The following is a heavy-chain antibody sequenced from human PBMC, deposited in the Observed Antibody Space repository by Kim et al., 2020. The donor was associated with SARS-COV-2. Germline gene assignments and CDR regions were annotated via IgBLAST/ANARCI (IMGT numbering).Heavy chain of an antibody. Sequence: ADSVKGRFTISRDNSKNTLYLQMNSLRAEDTAVYYCAKDRRGGIVGTFDYWGQGTLVTVSS. J-gene: IGHJ4*02. D-gene: IGHD1-26*01. V-gene: IGHV3-30*02. CDR3: AKDRRGGIVGTFDY.